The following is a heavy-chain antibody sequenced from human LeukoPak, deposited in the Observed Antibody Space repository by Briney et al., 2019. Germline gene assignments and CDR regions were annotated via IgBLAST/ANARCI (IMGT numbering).Heavy chain of an antibody. J-gene: IGHJ4*02. D-gene: IGHD5-12*01. Sequence: GGSLRLSCAASGFTFSNYAMSWVRQAPGKGLEWVSGTSGSGDSTYYADSVKGRFTISKDDSKNTLYLQMNSLRGEDTAVYYCAKDLLAEWRGFFDYWGQGTLVTVSS. CDR1: GFTFSNYA. CDR2: TSGSGDST. V-gene: IGHV3-23*01. CDR3: AKDLLAEWRGFFDY.